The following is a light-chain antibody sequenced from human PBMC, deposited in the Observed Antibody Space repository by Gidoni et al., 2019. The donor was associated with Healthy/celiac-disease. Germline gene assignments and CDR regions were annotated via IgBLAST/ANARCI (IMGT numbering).Light chain of an antibody. CDR1: QSISSY. J-gene: IGKJ2*01. CDR3: QQSYSTPHT. V-gene: IGKV1-39*01. Sequence: DIQVTQSPSSLSASVGDRVTITCRASQSISSYLNWYQQKPGKAPKLLIYAASSLQSGVPSRFSGSGSGTDFTLTISRLQPEDFATYYCQQSYSTPHTFXQXTKLEIK. CDR2: AAS.